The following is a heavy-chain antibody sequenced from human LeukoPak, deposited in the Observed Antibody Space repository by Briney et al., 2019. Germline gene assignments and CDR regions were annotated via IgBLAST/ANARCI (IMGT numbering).Heavy chain of an antibody. J-gene: IGHJ5*02. D-gene: IGHD5-24*01. V-gene: IGHV1-18*01. CDR2: ISAYNGNT. Sequence: ASVNVSCKASGYTFTSYGISWVRQAPGQGLEWMGWISAYNGNTNYAQKLQGRVTMTTDTSTSTAYMELRSLRSDDTAVYYCARETIRDGYSNNWFDPWGQGTLVTVSS. CDR3: ARETIRDGYSNNWFDP. CDR1: GYTFTSYG.